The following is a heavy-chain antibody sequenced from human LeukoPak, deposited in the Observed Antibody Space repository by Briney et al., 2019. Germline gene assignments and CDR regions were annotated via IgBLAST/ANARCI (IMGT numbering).Heavy chain of an antibody. D-gene: IGHD5-24*01. CDR2: IIPIFGTA. V-gene: IGHV1-69*05. Sequence: SVKVSCKASGGTFSSYAISWVRQAPGQGLEWMGGIIPIFGTANYAQKFQGRVTITTDESTSTAYMELSSLRSEDTAVYYCATTSSRDGYNYPQGFDYWGQGTLVTVSS. CDR3: ATTSSRDGYNYPQGFDY. CDR1: GGTFSSYA. J-gene: IGHJ4*02.